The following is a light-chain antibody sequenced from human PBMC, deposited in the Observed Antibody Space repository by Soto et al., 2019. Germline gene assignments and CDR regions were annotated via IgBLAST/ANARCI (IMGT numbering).Light chain of an antibody. CDR1: QGISNY. CDR3: QQYYSTPTWT. Sequence: DIQMTQSPSSLSASVGDRVTITCRASQGISNYLAWYQQKPGKVPKLLIYAASTLQSGVPSRFSGSGSGTDFTLTISSLQAEDVAVYYCQQYYSTPTWTFGQGTKVDI. J-gene: IGKJ1*01. CDR2: AAS. V-gene: IGKV1-27*01.